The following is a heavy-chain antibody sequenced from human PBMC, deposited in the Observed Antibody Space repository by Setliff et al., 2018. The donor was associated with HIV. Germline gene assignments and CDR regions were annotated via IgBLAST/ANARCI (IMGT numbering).Heavy chain of an antibody. Sequence: TLSLTCTVSGGSISSHYWSWIRQPPGKGLEWIGSIYYSGSTNYNPSLKSRVTISVDTSKNQFSLKLSSVTAADTAVYYCARVGPPRDYYDSSGYYWYFDLWGRGTLVTVSS. D-gene: IGHD3-22*01. V-gene: IGHV4-59*11. CDR1: GGSISSHY. J-gene: IGHJ2*01. CDR3: ARVGPPRDYYDSSGYYWYFDL. CDR2: IYYSGST.